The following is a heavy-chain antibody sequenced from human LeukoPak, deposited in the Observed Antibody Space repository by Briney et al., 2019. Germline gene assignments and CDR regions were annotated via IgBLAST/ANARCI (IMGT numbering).Heavy chain of an antibody. Sequence: KPSETLSLTCTVSGGSISSYYWSWIRQPPGKGLEWIGYIYYSGSTNYNPSLKSRVTISVDTSKNQFSLKLSSVTAADTAVYYCAREVVSRSKVYFDYWGQGTLVTVSS. CDR2: IYYSGST. V-gene: IGHV4-59*01. D-gene: IGHD2-15*01. CDR1: GGSISSYY. J-gene: IGHJ4*02. CDR3: AREVVSRSKVYFDY.